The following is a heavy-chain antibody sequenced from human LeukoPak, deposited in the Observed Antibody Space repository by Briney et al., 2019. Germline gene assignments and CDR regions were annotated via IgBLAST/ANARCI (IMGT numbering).Heavy chain of an antibody. J-gene: IGHJ4*02. CDR2: ISKAGTHT. D-gene: IGHD1-26*01. V-gene: IGHV3-11*03. CDR1: GSSFSDNY. Sequence: KPGGPLSPSCAPSGSSFSDNYISWIGQAPGRGLCWGTFISKAGTHTIYPDSVRGRFTISRTTAKNPLYLEMNSRAADDTVVYYWARSRGLGPGAYFDSWGEGAVGTASS. CDR3: ARSRGLGPGAYFDS.